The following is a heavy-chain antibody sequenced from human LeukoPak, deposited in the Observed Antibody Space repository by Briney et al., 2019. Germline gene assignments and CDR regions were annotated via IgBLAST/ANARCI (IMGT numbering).Heavy chain of an antibody. V-gene: IGHV4-59*01. CDR1: GGSISNYY. J-gene: IGHJ4*02. Sequence: SETLSLTCTVSGGSISNYYWSWIRQTPGKGLEWIGYIHNSGSTKYNPSLKSPVSISVDTSKNQFSLKVNSVTAAGTAVYYCARGGGWGNWNDAVDYWGQGTLVTVSS. CDR2: IHNSGST. D-gene: IGHD1-1*01. CDR3: ARGGGWGNWNDAVDY.